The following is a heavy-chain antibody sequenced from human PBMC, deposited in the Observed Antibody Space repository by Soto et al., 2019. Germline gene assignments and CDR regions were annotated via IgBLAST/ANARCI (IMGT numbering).Heavy chain of an antibody. CDR3: ARVNSSRMVITENWFDP. Sequence: QVQLQESGPGLVKPSQTLSLTCTVSGGSISSGGYYWSWIRQHPGKGLEWIGYIYYSGSTYYNPCVKSRVTISVDTSKNQFSLKLSSVTAADTAVYYCARVNSSRMVITENWFDPWGQGTLVTVSS. CDR1: GGSISSGGYY. V-gene: IGHV4-31*03. D-gene: IGHD3-22*01. J-gene: IGHJ5*02. CDR2: IYYSGST.